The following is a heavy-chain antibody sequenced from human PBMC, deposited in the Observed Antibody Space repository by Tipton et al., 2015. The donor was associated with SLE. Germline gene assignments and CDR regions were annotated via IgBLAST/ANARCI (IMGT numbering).Heavy chain of an antibody. V-gene: IGHV4-39*07. CDR2: INHSGST. J-gene: IGHJ4*02. Sequence: TLSLTCTVSGGSISSSSYYWGWIRQPPGKGLEWIGEINHSGSTNYNPSLKSRVTISVDTSKNQFSLKLSSVTAADTAVYYCARDSSSGVDYWGQGTLVTVSS. CDR3: ARDSSSGVDY. CDR1: GGSISSSSYY. D-gene: IGHD6-19*01.